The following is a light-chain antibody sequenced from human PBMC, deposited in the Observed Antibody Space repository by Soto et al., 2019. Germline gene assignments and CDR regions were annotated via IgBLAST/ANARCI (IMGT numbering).Light chain of an antibody. CDR3: QQYYNTPQT. CDR2: EAS. V-gene: IGKV4-1*01. J-gene: IGKJ1*01. CDR1: QSLLYSANNKNY. Sequence: DIVMTQSPDSLAVSLGERAAINCKSSQSLLYSANNKNYLAWYQQKPGQPPKLLIYEASTRESGVPDRFSGSGSGTDFTLTISSLQAEDAAVYYCQQYYNTPQTFGQGTKVEVK.